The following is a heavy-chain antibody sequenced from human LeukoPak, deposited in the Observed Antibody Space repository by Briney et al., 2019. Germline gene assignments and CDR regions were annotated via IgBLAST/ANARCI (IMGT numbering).Heavy chain of an antibody. CDR1: GYSIISDYY. J-gene: IGHJ4*02. D-gene: IGHD3-10*01. CDR3: ARGVKRITMVRGIARPFDY. Sequence: SETLSLTCTVSGYSIISDYYWGWIRQPPGKGLEWIGNIYHRGNTYYNPSLKSRVTISVDTSKNQFSLKLTSVTAADTAVYYCARGVKRITMVRGIARPFDYWGQGTLVTVSS. CDR2: IYHRGNT. V-gene: IGHV4-38-2*02.